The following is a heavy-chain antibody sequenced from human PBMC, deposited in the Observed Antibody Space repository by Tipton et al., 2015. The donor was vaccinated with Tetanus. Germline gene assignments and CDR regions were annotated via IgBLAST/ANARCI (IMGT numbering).Heavy chain of an antibody. CDR2: ISAYNGVT. J-gene: IGHJ4*02. CDR3: ARDRCSDVTCYFEMGG. CDR1: GYTFSSSG. Sequence: QSGAEVKKPGASVKVSCKTSGYTFSSSGISWVRQAPGQGLEWMGWISAYNGVTDSAQKFQGRVTMTTDTSTGTAYMELRSLRSDDTAVYYCARDRCSDVTCYFEMGGWGQGTLVTVSS. D-gene: IGHD2-15*01. V-gene: IGHV1-18*01.